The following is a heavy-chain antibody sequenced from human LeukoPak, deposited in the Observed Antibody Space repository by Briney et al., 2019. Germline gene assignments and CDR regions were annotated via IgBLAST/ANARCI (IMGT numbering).Heavy chain of an antibody. CDR2: IKQDGSDK. J-gene: IGHJ5*02. D-gene: IGHD3-16*01. CDR3: ARGGTPQVRVAINWFDP. V-gene: IGHV3-7*03. Sequence: EGSLRLSCAASGFTFSSYWMTWVRQAPGKGLEWVANIKQDGSDKYYVDSVRGRFTVSRDNAKNSLYLQMNTLRAEDTAVYYCARGGTPQVRVAINWFDPWGQGTLVTVSP. CDR1: GFTFSSYW.